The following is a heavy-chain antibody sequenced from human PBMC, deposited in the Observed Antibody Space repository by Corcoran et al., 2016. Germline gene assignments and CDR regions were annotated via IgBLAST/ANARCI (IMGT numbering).Heavy chain of an antibody. CDR3: ARPTYYGSGDNWFDP. CDR2: IYHSGST. J-gene: IGHJ5*02. Sequence: QVQLQESGPGLVKPSETLSLTCTVSGYSISSGYYWGWIRQPPGKGLEWIGSIYHSGSTYYNPSLKSRVTISVDTSKNQFSLKLSSVTAADTAVYYCARPTYYGSGDNWFDPWGQGTLVTVSS. V-gene: IGHV4-38-2*02. CDR1: GYSISSGYY. D-gene: IGHD3-10*01.